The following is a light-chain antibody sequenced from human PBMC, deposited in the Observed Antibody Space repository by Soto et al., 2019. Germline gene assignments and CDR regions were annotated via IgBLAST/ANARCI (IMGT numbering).Light chain of an antibody. CDR2: EVS. J-gene: IGLJ2*01. CDR3: SSSVGSTVV. Sequence: QSAPTQPPSASGSPGQSVTIPCTGTSSDVGDYNYVSWYQQHPGKAPKLLIYEVSKRPSGVPDRFSGSKSGNTASLTVSGLQAEEEADYYCSSSVGSTVVFGGGTKLTVL. CDR1: SSDVGDYNY. V-gene: IGLV2-8*01.